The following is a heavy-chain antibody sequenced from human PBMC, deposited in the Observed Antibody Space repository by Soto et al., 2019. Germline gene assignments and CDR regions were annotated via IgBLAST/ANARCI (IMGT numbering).Heavy chain of an antibody. D-gene: IGHD6-13*01. J-gene: IGHJ5*02. V-gene: IGHV3-49*03. CDR1: GFTFGDYA. Sequence: PGGSLRLSCTASGFTFGDYAMSWFRQAPGKGLEWVGFIRSKAYGGTTEYAASVKGRFTISRDDSKSIAYLQMNSLKTEDTAVYYCTRDGSSWHGNNRFDPWGQGTLVTVSS. CDR3: TRDGSSWHGNNRFDP. CDR2: IRSKAYGGTT.